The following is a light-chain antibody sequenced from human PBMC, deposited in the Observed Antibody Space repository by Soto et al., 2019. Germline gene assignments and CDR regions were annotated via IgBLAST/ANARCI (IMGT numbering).Light chain of an antibody. J-gene: IGKJ1*01. V-gene: IGKV1-17*01. Sequence: DIQMTQSAASLSASVGDRVTITCRASQSIGSYLNWYQQKPGKAPKRLIYAASSLHSGVPSRFSGSASGTEFTLTISSLQPEDFATYYCQQLNSYLFGQGTKVDNK. CDR1: QSIGSY. CDR3: QQLNSYL. CDR2: AAS.